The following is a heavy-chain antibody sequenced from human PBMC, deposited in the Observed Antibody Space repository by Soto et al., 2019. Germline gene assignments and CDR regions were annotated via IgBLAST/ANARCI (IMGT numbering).Heavy chain of an antibody. CDR1: GGTFSSYA. CDR2: IIPIFGTA. V-gene: IGHV1-69*12. J-gene: IGHJ6*02. CDR3: ARALRDIVLVPAAMSSYYYYGMDV. Sequence: QVQLVQSGAEVKKPGSSVKVSCKASGGTFSSYAISWVRQAPGQGLEWMGGIIPIFGTANYAQKFQGRVTITADESTSTGYMELSSLRSEDTAVYYCARALRDIVLVPAAMSSYYYYGMDVWGQGTTVTVSS. D-gene: IGHD2-2*01.